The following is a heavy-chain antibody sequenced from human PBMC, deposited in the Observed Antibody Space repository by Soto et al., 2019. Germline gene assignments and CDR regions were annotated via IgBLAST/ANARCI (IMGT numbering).Heavy chain of an antibody. D-gene: IGHD3-10*01. CDR3: AGWFGDFRRYYYGMDV. CDR2: IIPIFGSS. CDR1: GGSFSTYA. Sequence: QVQLVQSGAEVKKPGSSVKVSCKASGGSFSTYAISWVRQAPGQGLEWMGGIIPIFGSSNSPQQFQGRLTITAYKSTSTIYMELRSLRSDDTAVYYCAGWFGDFRRYYYGMDVWGQGTTVTVSS. J-gene: IGHJ6*02. V-gene: IGHV1-69*06.